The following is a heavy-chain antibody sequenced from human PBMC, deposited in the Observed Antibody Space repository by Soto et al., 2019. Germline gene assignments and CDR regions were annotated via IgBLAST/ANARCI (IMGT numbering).Heavy chain of an antibody. CDR1: GGSFSGYY. V-gene: IGHV4-34*01. CDR2: INHSGST. D-gene: IGHD3-10*01. CDR3: ARGTGAENTSYYYYGMDV. J-gene: IGHJ6*02. Sequence: WETLSLTCAVYGGSFSGYYWSWIRQPPGKGLEWIGEINHSGSTNYNPSLKSRVTISVDTSKNQFSLKLSSVTAADTAVYYCARGTGAENTSYYYYGMDVWVQGTTLTVSS.